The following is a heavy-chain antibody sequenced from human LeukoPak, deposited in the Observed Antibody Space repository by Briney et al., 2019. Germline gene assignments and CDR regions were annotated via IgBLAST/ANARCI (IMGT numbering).Heavy chain of an antibody. V-gene: IGHV1-18*01. CDR2: ISAYNGNT. J-gene: IGHJ4*02. CDR3: ARGTSILTYYYDSSGYYYHFDY. D-gene: IGHD3-22*01. Sequence: ATVKVSCKASGYTFTSYGISWVRQTPGQGLEWMGWISAYNGNTNYAQKLQGRVTMTTDTSTSTAYMELRSLRSDDTAVYYCARGTSILTYYYDSSGYYYHFDYWGQGTLVTVSS. CDR1: GYTFTSYG.